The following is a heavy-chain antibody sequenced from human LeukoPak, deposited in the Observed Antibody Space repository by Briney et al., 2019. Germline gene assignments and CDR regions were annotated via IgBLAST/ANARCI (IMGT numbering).Heavy chain of an antibody. D-gene: IGHD3-22*01. J-gene: IGHJ4*02. Sequence: GGSLRLSCAASGFTFSSYAMHWVRQAPGKGLEYVSAISSNGGSTYYANSVKGRFTISRDNSKNTLYLQMGSLRAEDMAVYYCARDYYDTSGFDYWGQGTLVTVSS. CDR3: ARDYYDTSGFDY. CDR2: ISSNGGST. CDR1: GFTFSSYA. V-gene: IGHV3-64*01.